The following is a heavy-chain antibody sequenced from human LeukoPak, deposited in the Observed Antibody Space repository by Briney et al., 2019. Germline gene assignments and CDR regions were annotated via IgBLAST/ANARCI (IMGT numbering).Heavy chain of an antibody. CDR2: INAGNGNT. D-gene: IGHD1-1*01. Sequence: VASVNVSCKASGYTFTSYAMHWVRHAPGQRLEWMGWINAGNGNTKYSHKFQGRVTITRDTSASTAYMELSSLRSEDTAVYYCARDKYNWNDEDYYYGLDVWGKGTTVTVSS. CDR3: ARDKYNWNDEDYYYGLDV. J-gene: IGHJ6*04. CDR1: GYTFTSYA. V-gene: IGHV1-3*01.